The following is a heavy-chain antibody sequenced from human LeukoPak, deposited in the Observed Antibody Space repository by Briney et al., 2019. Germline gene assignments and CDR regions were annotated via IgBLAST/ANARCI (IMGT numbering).Heavy chain of an antibody. Sequence: GGSLRLSCAASGFTFSSYGMHWVRQAPGKGLEWVAVIWYDGSNKYYADSVKGRFTISRDNSKNTLYLLMNSLRAEDTAVYYCAREGGSNHDAFDIWGQGTMVTVSS. V-gene: IGHV3-33*01. CDR1: GFTFSSYG. CDR3: AREGGSNHDAFDI. CDR2: IWYDGSNK. D-gene: IGHD2-2*01. J-gene: IGHJ3*02.